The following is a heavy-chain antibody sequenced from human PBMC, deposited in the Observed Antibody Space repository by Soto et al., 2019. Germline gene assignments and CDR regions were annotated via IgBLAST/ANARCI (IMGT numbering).Heavy chain of an antibody. CDR1: GGTFSSYA. D-gene: IGHD2-15*01. Sequence: QVQLVQSGAEVKKPGSSVKVSCKASGGTFSSYAISWVRQAPGQGLEWMGGIIPIFGTANYAQKFQGRVSSSADEAKSTAYMERCSLRSEDTAVYYCAGGADCSCYYFGMDVWGQGATVTVSS. CDR2: IIPIFGTA. J-gene: IGHJ6*02. CDR3: AGGADCSCYYFGMDV. V-gene: IGHV1-69*12.